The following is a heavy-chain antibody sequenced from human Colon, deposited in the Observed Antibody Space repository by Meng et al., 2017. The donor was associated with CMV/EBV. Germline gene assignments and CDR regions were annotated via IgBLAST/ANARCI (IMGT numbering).Heavy chain of an antibody. V-gene: IGHV1-2*02. CDR3: AKATYDVSSFEYFQY. Sequence: ASVKVSCKASGYTFTDYYIHWVRLAPGQGLEWMGWINPNSGDTNIAQNFRGRVTLTRDTSISTTYMKLNSLRSDDTAVYYCAKATYDVSSFEYFQYWGQGTLVTVSS. D-gene: IGHD3-3*02. CDR1: GYTFTDYY. J-gene: IGHJ4*02. CDR2: INPNSGDT.